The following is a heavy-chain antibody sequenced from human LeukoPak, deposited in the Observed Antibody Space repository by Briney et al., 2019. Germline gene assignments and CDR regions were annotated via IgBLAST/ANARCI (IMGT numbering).Heavy chain of an antibody. D-gene: IGHD1-26*01. CDR3: ARDLSRSSGTYSPPYFDY. CDR2: IKEDGSEK. CDR1: GFTFSNYW. V-gene: IGHV3-7*01. Sequence: GGSLRLSCAASGFTFSNYWMCWVRQAPGKGLEWVANIKEDGSEKYYVDSVKGRFTISRDNAKNSLYLQMDTLRVDDTAVYYCARDLSRSSGTYSPPYFDYWGQGTLVTVSS. J-gene: IGHJ4*02.